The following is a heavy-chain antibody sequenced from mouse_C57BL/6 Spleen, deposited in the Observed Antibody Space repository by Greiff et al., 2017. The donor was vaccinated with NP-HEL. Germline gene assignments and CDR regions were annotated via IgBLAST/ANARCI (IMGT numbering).Heavy chain of an antibody. CDR2: INYDGSST. CDR3: ARVGDYDGEYFDY. CDR1: GFTFSDYY. V-gene: IGHV5-16*01. Sequence: EVKLVESEGGLVQPGSSMKLSCTASGFTFSDYYMAWVRQVPEKGLEWVANINYDGSSTYYLDSLKSRFIISRDNAKNILYLQMSSLKSEDTATYYCARVGDYDGEYFDYWGQGTTLTVSS. D-gene: IGHD2-4*01. J-gene: IGHJ2*01.